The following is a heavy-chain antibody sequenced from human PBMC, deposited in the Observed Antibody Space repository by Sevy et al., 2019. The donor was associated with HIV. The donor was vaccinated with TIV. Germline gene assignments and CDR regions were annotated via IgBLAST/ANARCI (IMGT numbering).Heavy chain of an antibody. CDR2: ITSSHGAK. Sequence: GGSLRLSCVTSGLSFSDYHMSWIRLAPGKGLEWISHITSSHGAKVYADSVRGRFDISRDNARKSVYLQMNRLQVEDTATYFCVGRRYRVGHSWSYFFDFWGQGTPVTVSS. D-gene: IGHD5-18*01. CDR1: GLSFSDYH. V-gene: IGHV3-11*01. CDR3: VGRRYRVGHSWSYFFDF. J-gene: IGHJ4*02.